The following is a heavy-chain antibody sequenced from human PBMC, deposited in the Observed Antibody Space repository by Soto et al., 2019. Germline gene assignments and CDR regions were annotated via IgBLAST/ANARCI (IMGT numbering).Heavy chain of an antibody. D-gene: IGHD3-10*01. V-gene: IGHV1-69*06. Sequence: QVQLVQSGAVVKKPGSSVEVSCKASGGTFNGYGISWVRQAPGQGLEWMGGTVPVFDTSKYAPRVQGRVTIPAAKSTSTAYMQLSSVRSEDTAIYFCARGVSNAGAYYTGPSAYDLWGQGTLVIVSS. CDR2: TVPVFDTS. J-gene: IGHJ3*01. CDR1: GGTFNGYG. CDR3: ARGVSNAGAYYTGPSAYDL.